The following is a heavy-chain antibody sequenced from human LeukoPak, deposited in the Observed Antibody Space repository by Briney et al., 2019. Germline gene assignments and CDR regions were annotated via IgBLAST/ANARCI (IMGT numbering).Heavy chain of an antibody. Sequence: SETLSLTCTVSGGSISSSSYYWGWIRQPPGKGLEWIGSIYYSGSTYYNPSLKIRVTISVDTSKNQFSLKLSSVTAADTAVYYCARPGLYYDILTGYEPNWFDPWGQGTLVTVSS. J-gene: IGHJ5*02. D-gene: IGHD3-9*01. CDR1: GGSISSSSYY. CDR3: ARPGLYYDILTGYEPNWFDP. V-gene: IGHV4-39*01. CDR2: IYYSGST.